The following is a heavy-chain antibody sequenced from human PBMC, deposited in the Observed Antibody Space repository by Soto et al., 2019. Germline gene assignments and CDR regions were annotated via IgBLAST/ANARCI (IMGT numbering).Heavy chain of an antibody. V-gene: IGHV3-30-3*01. Sequence: GGSLRLSCAASGFTFSSYAMHWVRQAPGKGLEWVAVISYDGSNKYYADSVKGRFTISRDNSKNTLYLQMNSLRAEDTAVYYCARDLIMDGSSWYSTHYYYYYYGMDVWGQGTTVTAP. J-gene: IGHJ6*02. CDR1: GFTFSSYA. CDR2: ISYDGSNK. D-gene: IGHD6-13*01. CDR3: ARDLIMDGSSWYSTHYYYYYYGMDV.